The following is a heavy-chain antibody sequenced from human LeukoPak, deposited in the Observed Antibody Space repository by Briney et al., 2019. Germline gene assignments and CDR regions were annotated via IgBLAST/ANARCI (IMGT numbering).Heavy chain of an antibody. CDR1: GGSISSYY. D-gene: IGHD5-12*01. CDR3: ARGYYYQNYYFDY. V-gene: IGHV4-59*01. Sequence: SKTLSLTCTVSGGSISSYYWSWIRQPPGKGLEWIGYIYYSGSTNYNPSLKNRLTISVDTSKNQFSLKLTSVTAADTAVYYCARGYYYQNYYFDYWGQGTLVTVSS. J-gene: IGHJ4*02. CDR2: IYYSGST.